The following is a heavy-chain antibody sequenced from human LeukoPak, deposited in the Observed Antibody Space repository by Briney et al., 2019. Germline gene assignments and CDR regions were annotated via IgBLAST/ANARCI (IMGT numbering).Heavy chain of an antibody. CDR3: ARARYVYVGGSSLAP. D-gene: IGHD3-16*01. J-gene: IGHJ5*02. CDR2: IIPIFGTA. CDR1: GGTFSSYA. Sequence: SVKVSCKASGGTFSSYAISWVRQAPGQGLEWMGRIIPIFGTANYAQKFQGRVTITTDESTSTAYMELSSLRSEDTAVYYCARARYVYVGGSSLAPWGGETRVPVSS. V-gene: IGHV1-69*05.